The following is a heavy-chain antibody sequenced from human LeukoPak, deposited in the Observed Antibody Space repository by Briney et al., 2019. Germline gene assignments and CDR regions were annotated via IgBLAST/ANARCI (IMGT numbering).Heavy chain of an antibody. J-gene: IGHJ4*02. CDR2: ISGSGGSK. Sequence: PGGSLRLSCAASGFTFSSYAMSWVRQAPGKGLEWVSIISGSGGSKNYADSVKGRFTISRDNSKNTVYLQMNSLRTEDTAIYYCAKGDTVAVTAYYFDYWGQGTLVTVSS. CDR3: AKGDTVAVTAYYFDY. CDR1: GFTFSSYA. D-gene: IGHD2-21*02. V-gene: IGHV3-23*01.